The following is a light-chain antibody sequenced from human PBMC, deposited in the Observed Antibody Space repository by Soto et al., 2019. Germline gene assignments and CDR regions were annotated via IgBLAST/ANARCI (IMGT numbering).Light chain of an antibody. Sequence: QSVLTQPRSVSGSPGHSVTISCTVTITDVGKYNYVSWYQEHPGKAPKLLIYDVTQRPSGVADRFSGSKSGNTASLTISGLQAEDEADYYCCSYAGSYTYVFGVGTKVTVL. CDR2: DVT. CDR1: ITDVGKYNY. J-gene: IGLJ1*01. CDR3: CSYAGSYTYV. V-gene: IGLV2-11*01.